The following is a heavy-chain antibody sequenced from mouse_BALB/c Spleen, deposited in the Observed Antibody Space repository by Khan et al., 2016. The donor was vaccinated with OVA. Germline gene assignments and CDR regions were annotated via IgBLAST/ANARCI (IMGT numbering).Heavy chain of an antibody. Sequence: EVQLQESGPGLVKPSQSLSLTCTVTGYSITSGYGWNLIRQFPGNKLEWMGYISYSGSTNYNQSFKSRISITRDTSKNQFFLQLNSVTTEDTATYYCARTARIKYWGQGTTLTVSS. CDR1: GYSITSGYG. J-gene: IGHJ2*01. CDR2: ISYSGST. D-gene: IGHD1-2*01. V-gene: IGHV3-2*02. CDR3: ARTARIKY.